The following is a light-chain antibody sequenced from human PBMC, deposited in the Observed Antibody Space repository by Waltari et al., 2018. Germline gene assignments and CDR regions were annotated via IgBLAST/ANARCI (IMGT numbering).Light chain of an antibody. CDR2: SND. V-gene: IGLV1-44*01. J-gene: IGLJ2*01. CDR3: ATWDDRLTGVL. Sequence: QSVVTQSPSASGTPGHRVTISCSGSSSNIGSNTVNWYQVPPGTAPRLLIYSNDQRPSGVPDRFSGSKSGTSASLAISGLQAEDEAEYYCATWDDRLTGVLFGGGTKVTVL. CDR1: SSNIGSNT.